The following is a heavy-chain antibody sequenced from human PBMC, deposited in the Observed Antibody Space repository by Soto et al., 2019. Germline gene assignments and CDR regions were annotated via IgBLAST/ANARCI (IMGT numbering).Heavy chain of an antibody. CDR1: GFTVSSNY. D-gene: IGHD5-18*01. CDR2: IYSGGST. Sequence: EVQLVESGGGLVQPGGSLRLSCAASGFTVSSNYMSWVRQAPGKGLEWVSVIYSGGSTYYADSVKGRFTISRDNSKNTLYLQMNSLRAEDTAVYYCARPSGYSYDPVDYWGKGTLVTVSS. V-gene: IGHV3-66*04. CDR3: ARPSGYSYDPVDY. J-gene: IGHJ4*02.